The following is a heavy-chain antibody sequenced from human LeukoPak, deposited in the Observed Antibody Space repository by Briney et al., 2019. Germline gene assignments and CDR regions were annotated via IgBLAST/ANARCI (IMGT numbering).Heavy chain of an antibody. Sequence: GGSLRLSCATSGFIFTNYAMTWVRQAPGKGLEWVSSISHSGASTFFADSVKGRFTISRDNSKNTQHLQMNSLRPEDTAVYYCARGAPAYCSSSSCAFDFWGQGILVSVSS. CDR1: GFIFTNYA. J-gene: IGHJ4*02. CDR2: ISHSGAST. D-gene: IGHD2-2*01. CDR3: ARGAPAYCSSSSCAFDF. V-gene: IGHV3-23*01.